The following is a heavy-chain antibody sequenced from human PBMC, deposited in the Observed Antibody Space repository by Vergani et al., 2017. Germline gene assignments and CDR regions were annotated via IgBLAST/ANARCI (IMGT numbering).Heavy chain of an antibody. V-gene: IGHV3-33*01. D-gene: IGHD4-17*01. CDR2: IWYDGSNK. J-gene: IGHJ4*02. CDR1: GFTFSSSG. Sequence: QVQLVESGGGVVQPGRSLRLSCAASGFTFSSSGMHWVRQAPGKGLEWVAVIWYDGSNKYYADSLKGRFTISRDNSKNTVYLQMDSLRAEDTAVYYCARGDGDYVDDFVDYWGQGTLVTVSS. CDR3: ARGDGDYVDDFVDY.